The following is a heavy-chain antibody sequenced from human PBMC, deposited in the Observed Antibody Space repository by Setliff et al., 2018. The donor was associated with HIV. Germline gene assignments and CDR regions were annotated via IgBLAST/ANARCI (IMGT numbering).Heavy chain of an antibody. CDR3: ARVQRVGSVEGYFDY. CDR1: GVSTSRSNNY. CDR2: ISYSGST. Sequence: SETLSLTCIVSGVSTSRSNNYWGWIRQPPGKGLDWIGYISYSGSTYYNPSLKSRVTISVDTSKNQFSLKLSSVTAADTAVYYCARVQRVGSVEGYFDYGGQGTLVTVSS. J-gene: IGHJ4*02. V-gene: IGHV4-39*01. D-gene: IGHD3-10*01.